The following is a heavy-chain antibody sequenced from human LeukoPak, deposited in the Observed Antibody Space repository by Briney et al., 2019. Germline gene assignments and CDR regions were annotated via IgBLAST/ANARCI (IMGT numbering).Heavy chain of an antibody. CDR1: GFTFSSYS. D-gene: IGHD5-18*01. J-gene: IGHJ6*03. CDR3: ARDRRGGYSYGFNMDV. V-gene: IGHV3-21*01. CDR2: ISSSSSYI. Sequence: GGSLRLSCAASGFTFSSYSMNWVRQAPGKGLEWVSSISSSSSYIYYADSVKGRFTISRDNAKNSLYLQMNSLRAEDTAVYYCARDRRGGYSYGFNMDVWGKGTTVTVSS.